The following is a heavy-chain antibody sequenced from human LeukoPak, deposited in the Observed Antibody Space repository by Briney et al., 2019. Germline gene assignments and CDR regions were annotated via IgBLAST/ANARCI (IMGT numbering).Heavy chain of an antibody. J-gene: IGHJ5*02. V-gene: IGHV1-46*01. Sequence: ASVKVSCKASGYTFTSYYMHWVRQAPGQGLEWMGRIIPILGIANYAQKFQGRVTMTEDTSTDTAYMELSSLRSEDTAVYYCATDRKYYYGSGSDTYNWFDPWGQGTLVTVSS. CDR3: ATDRKYYYGSGSDTYNWFDP. D-gene: IGHD3-10*01. CDR1: GYTFTSYY. CDR2: IIPILGIA.